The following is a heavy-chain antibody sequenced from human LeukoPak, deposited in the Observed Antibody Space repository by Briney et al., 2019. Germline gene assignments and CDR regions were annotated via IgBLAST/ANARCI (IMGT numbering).Heavy chain of an antibody. Sequence: PSETLSLTCTVSGGSISSYYWSCIRQPPGKGLEWMGYIYYSGSTNYNPPLKSRVTISVDTSKNQFSLKLSSVTAADTAVYYCAREGRGSGSYTFDYWGQGTLVTVSS. CDR2: IYYSGST. CDR3: AREGRGSGSYTFDY. V-gene: IGHV4-59*01. CDR1: GGSISSYY. D-gene: IGHD3-10*01. J-gene: IGHJ4*02.